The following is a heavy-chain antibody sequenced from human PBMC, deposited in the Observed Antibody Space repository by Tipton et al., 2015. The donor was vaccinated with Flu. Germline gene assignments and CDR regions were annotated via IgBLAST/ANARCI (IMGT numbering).Heavy chain of an antibody. CDR3: ARRDFSNYVSDPKSWFGP. D-gene: IGHD4-11*01. CDR1: GDAVASDYY. J-gene: IGHJ5*02. V-gene: IGHV4-38-2*01. CDR2: IHRTGNS. Sequence: TLSLTCSVSGDAVASDYYWGWIRQSPGKGLEWIGNIHRTGNSYYNPSLKSLVTMSVDTSRKHLSLRLRSVTAADTAVYFCARRDFSNYVSDPKSWFGPWGQGILVTVSS.